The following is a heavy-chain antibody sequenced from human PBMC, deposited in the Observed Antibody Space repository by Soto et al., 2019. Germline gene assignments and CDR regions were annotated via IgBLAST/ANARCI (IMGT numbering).Heavy chain of an antibody. J-gene: IGHJ6*02. D-gene: IGHD6-13*01. CDR3: ARDLHSSSWHYYYYYGMDV. CDR2: ISYDGSNK. Sequence: QVQLVESGGGVVQPGRSLRPSCAASGFTFSSYAMHWVRQAPGKGLEWVAVISYDGSNKYYADSVKGRFTISRDNSKNTLYLQMNSLRAEDTAVYYCARDLHSSSWHYYYYYGMDVWGQGTTVTVSS. CDR1: GFTFSSYA. V-gene: IGHV3-30-3*01.